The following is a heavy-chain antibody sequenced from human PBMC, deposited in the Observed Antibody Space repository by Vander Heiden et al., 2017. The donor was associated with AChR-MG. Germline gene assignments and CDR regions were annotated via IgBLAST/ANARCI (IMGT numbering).Heavy chain of an antibody. CDR1: GYTLTELS. J-gene: IGHJ6*03. CDR3: ATGESRDNYYYYYMDV. V-gene: IGHV1-24*01. CDR2: FDPEDGET. Sequence: QVQLVQSGAEVKKPGASVKASCKVSGYTLTELSMHWVRQAPGKGLEWMGGFDPEDGETIYAQKFQGRVTMTEDTSTDTAYMELSSLRSEDTAVYYCATGESRDNYYYYYMDVWGKGTTVTVSS.